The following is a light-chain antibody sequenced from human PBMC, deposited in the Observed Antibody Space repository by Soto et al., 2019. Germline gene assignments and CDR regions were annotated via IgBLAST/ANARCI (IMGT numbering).Light chain of an antibody. CDR3: AAWDDSLNAVV. Sequence: QSVLTQPPSASGTPGQRVTISCSGSSSNIGINTVNWYQQLPGTAPKLLIYSNNHRPSGVPDRFSGSKSGTSASLAISGLQSEDEADYYCAAWDDSLNAVVFGGGTKLTVL. CDR2: SNN. J-gene: IGLJ2*01. CDR1: SSNIGINT. V-gene: IGLV1-44*01.